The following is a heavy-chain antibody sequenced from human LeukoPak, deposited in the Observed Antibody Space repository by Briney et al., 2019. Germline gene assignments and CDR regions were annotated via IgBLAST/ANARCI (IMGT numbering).Heavy chain of an antibody. V-gene: IGHV3-48*03. D-gene: IGHD6-19*01. CDR2: ISSSGGLI. CDR3: ARVGGSGWHFDY. J-gene: IGHJ4*02. Sequence: PGGSLRLSCAPSGFTFSNYEMNWVRQAPGGGLEWVSFISSSGGLIYYADSVKSRFTISRDNAKNSLYLQLNSRRVEDTAVYYCARVGGSGWHFDYWGQGSLVTVSS. CDR1: GFTFSNYE.